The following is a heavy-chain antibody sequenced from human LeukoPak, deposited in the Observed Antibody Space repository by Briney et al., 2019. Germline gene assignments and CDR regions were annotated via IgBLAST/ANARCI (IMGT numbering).Heavy chain of an antibody. V-gene: IGHV3-53*01. CDR2: IYSGGTT. CDR3: ARDLSGSYYFDY. D-gene: IGHD1-26*01. J-gene: IGHJ4*02. CDR1: GFTVSSNY. Sequence: PGGSLRLSCAASGFTVSSNYMSWVRQAPGKGLEWVSVIYSGGTTFYADSVRGRFTISRDISKNTLYLQMNSLRAEDTAVYYCARDLSGSYYFDYWGQGTLVTVSS.